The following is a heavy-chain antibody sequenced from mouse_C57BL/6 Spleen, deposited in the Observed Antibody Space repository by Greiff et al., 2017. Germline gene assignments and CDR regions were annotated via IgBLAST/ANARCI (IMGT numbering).Heavy chain of an antibody. Sequence: EVNVVESGGGLVKPGGSLKLSCAASGFTFSDYGMHWVRQAPEKGLEWVAYISSGSSTIYYADTVKGRFTISRDNAKNTLFLQMTSLRSEDTAMYYCAKTTVVEGAWFAYWGQGTLVTVSA. CDR2: ISSGSSTI. CDR1: GFTFSDYG. J-gene: IGHJ3*01. D-gene: IGHD1-1*01. V-gene: IGHV5-17*01. CDR3: AKTTVVEGAWFAY.